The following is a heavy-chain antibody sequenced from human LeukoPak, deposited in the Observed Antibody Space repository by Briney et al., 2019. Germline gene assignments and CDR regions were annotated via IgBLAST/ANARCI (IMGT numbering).Heavy chain of an antibody. J-gene: IGHJ5*02. Sequence: SVKVSCKASGGTVSRYPISWVRQAPGQGLEWMGGIIPIFVTANYAQKFQGRVTTTADESTSTAYMELSSLRSEDTAVYYCARDRPGRYCSTISCYSASPFDPWGQGTLVTVSS. D-gene: IGHD2-2*02. CDR2: IIPIFVTA. CDR3: ARDRPGRYCSTISCYSASPFDP. CDR1: GGTVSRYP. V-gene: IGHV1-69*13.